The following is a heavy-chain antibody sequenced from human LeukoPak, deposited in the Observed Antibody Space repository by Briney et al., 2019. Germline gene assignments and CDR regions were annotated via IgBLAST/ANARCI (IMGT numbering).Heavy chain of an antibody. CDR2: FLSDGSRT. V-gene: IGHV3-74*01. Sequence: PGGSLRLSCAASGFTFSSYWMHWVRQGPGKGLVWVSRFLSDGSRTTYADSVKGRFTISGDNAKNTLYLQMNSLRAEDTAVYYCARVGDYGSGFDFWGQGTLVTASS. CDR1: GFTFSSYW. CDR3: ARVGDYGSGFDF. D-gene: IGHD3-10*01. J-gene: IGHJ4*02.